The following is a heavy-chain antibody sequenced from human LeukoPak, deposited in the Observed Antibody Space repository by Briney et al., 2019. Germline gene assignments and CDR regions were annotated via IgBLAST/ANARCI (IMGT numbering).Heavy chain of an antibody. D-gene: IGHD6-19*01. CDR3: ALPSEYSSGWTRGYYFDY. Sequence: GESLKISCKGSGYSFTSYWIGWVRQMPGKGLEWMGIIYPGDSDTRYSPSFQGQVTISADKSTSTAYLQWSSLKASDTAMYYCALPSEYSSGWTRGYYFDYWGQGTLVTVSS. CDR2: IYPGDSDT. V-gene: IGHV5-51*01. J-gene: IGHJ4*02. CDR1: GYSFTSYW.